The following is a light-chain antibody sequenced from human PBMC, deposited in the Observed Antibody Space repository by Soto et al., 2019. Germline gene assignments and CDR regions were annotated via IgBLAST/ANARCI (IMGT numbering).Light chain of an antibody. CDR3: QQYGSSQWT. V-gene: IGKV3-20*01. J-gene: IGKJ1*01. Sequence: EIVMTQSPATLSVSPGERATLSCRASQSVNSNLAWYQQKPGQAPRLLIYDASTRATAIPARFSGSRSGPEFTLTISRLEPEDFAVYYCQQYGSSQWTFGQGTKVDIK. CDR1: QSVNSN. CDR2: DAS.